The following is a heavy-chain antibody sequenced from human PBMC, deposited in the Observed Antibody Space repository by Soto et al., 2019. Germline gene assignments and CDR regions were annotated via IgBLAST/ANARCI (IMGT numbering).Heavy chain of an antibody. CDR2: ISGYNGDT. CDR1: GYTFTSYG. J-gene: IGHJ6*02. CDR3: ARGTSHYYGMDV. Sequence: GASVKVSCKASGYTFTSYGISWVRQAPGQGLECMGWISGYNGDTDYAQKLQDRVTMTIDTSTSTAYMELRSLRIDDTAVYYCARGTSHYYGMDVWGQGTTVTVSS. V-gene: IGHV1-18*01.